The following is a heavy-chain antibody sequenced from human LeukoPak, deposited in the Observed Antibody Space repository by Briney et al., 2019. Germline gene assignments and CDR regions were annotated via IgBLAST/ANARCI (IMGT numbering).Heavy chain of an antibody. Sequence: PGGSLRLSCAASGFTFSSYWMSWVRQAPGKGLEWVANIKQDGSEKYYVDSVKGRFTISRDNAKNSLYLQMNSLRAEDTAVYYCARVVVYWGYAFDIWGQGTMVTVSS. V-gene: IGHV3-7*01. J-gene: IGHJ3*02. CDR2: IKQDGSEK. D-gene: IGHD7-27*01. CDR1: GFTFSSYW. CDR3: ARVVVYWGYAFDI.